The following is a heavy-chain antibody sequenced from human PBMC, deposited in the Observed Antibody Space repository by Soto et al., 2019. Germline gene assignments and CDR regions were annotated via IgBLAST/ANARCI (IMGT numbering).Heavy chain of an antibody. Sequence: QVQLVESGGGVVQPGRSLRLSCAASGFTFRSYGMHWVRQVPGKGLEWVAVITHDGNTQYYADSVKGRFTISRDNSKNTLYQQMNSLRAEVTAAYSCAKDREDTAMIFDSWGHGTLVTVSS. J-gene: IGHJ4*01. CDR1: GFTFRSYG. CDR2: ITHDGNTQ. CDR3: AKDREDTAMIFDS. D-gene: IGHD5-18*01. V-gene: IGHV3-30*18.